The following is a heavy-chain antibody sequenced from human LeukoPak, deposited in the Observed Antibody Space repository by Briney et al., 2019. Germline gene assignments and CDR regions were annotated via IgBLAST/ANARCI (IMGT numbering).Heavy chain of an antibody. CDR2: ISYDGSSK. Sequence: GGSLRLSCVASGFTVSSNYMSWVRQAPGKGLAWLAVISYDGSSKYYADSVKGRFTISRDNSKNTLYLQMNSLRVEDTAVYFCARVLAVGATWVGGNYWGQGTLVTVSS. J-gene: IGHJ4*02. V-gene: IGHV3-30-3*01. CDR1: GFTVSSNY. D-gene: IGHD1-26*01. CDR3: ARVLAVGATWVGGNY.